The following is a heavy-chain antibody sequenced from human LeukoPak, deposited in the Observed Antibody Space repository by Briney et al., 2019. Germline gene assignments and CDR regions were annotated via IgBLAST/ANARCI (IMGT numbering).Heavy chain of an antibody. J-gene: IGHJ3*02. CDR1: GFTFTSYA. Sequence: GGSLRLSCAASGFTFTSYAMSWVRQAPGKGLQWVSVINGGGTSTDYAGSVKGRFTISRDNAKNSLYLQMNSLRAEDTAVYYCARDPEDYYDSSAYYDGFDMWGQGTMVTVSS. CDR2: INGGGTST. D-gene: IGHD3-22*01. V-gene: IGHV3-23*01. CDR3: ARDPEDYYDSSAYYDGFDM.